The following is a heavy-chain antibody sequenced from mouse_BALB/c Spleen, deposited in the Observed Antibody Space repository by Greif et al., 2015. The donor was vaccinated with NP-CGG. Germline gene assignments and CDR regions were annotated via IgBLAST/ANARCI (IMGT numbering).Heavy chain of an antibody. J-gene: IGHJ4*01. Sequence: VKVVESGAELMKPGASVKISCKATGYTFSSYWIEWVKQRPGHGLEWIGEILPGSGSTNYNEKFKGKATFTADTSSNTAYMQLSSLTSKDSAVYYCARGPITTDYWGQGTSVTVSS. CDR1: GYTFSSYW. D-gene: IGHD1-1*01. CDR3: ARGPITTDY. V-gene: IGHV1-9*01. CDR2: ILPGSGST.